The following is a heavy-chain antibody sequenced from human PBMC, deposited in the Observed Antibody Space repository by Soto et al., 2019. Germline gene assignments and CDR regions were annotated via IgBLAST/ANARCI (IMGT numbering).Heavy chain of an antibody. CDR3: ARVGHYYDTSGYRGYYFDF. CDR2: IYYSGTT. J-gene: IGHJ4*02. V-gene: IGHV4-30-4*01. D-gene: IGHD3-22*01. CDR1: GGSLSSGGFY. Sequence: SETMCVTCTVAGGSLSSGGFYWSWISQPPGKGLEWIGYIYYSGTTYYNPSLRSRLTISLDTSKNQFSLGLSSVTAADTAVYYCARVGHYYDTSGYRGYYFDFWGLGTLVTVSS.